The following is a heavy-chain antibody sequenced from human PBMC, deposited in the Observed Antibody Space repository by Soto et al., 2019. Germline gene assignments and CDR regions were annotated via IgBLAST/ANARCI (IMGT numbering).Heavy chain of an antibody. CDR2: IYYSGST. J-gene: IGHJ5*02. V-gene: IGHV4-59*08. CDR3: ASLVVTAHNWFDP. CDR1: GGSISSDY. D-gene: IGHD2-21*02. Sequence: PSETLSLTCTVSGGSISSDYWSWIRQPPGKGLEWIGYIYYSGSTNYNPSLRSRVTMSVDTSKNQFSLKLSSVTAADTAVYYCASLVVTAHNWFDPWGQGTLVTVSS.